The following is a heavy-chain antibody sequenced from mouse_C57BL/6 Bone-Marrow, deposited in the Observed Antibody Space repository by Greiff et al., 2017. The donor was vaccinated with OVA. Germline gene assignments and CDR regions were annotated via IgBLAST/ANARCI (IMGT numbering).Heavy chain of an antibody. CDR2: FYPGSGSI. J-gene: IGHJ3*01. CDR3: ARNYYGAWFAY. Sequence: VQRVESGAELVKPGASVKLSCKASGYTFTEYTIHWVKQRSGQGLEWIGWFYPGSGSIKYNEKFKDKATLTADKSSSTVYMELSRLTSEDSAVYYCARNYYGAWFAYWGQGTLVTVSA. V-gene: IGHV1-62-2*01. CDR1: GYTFTEYT. D-gene: IGHD1-1*02.